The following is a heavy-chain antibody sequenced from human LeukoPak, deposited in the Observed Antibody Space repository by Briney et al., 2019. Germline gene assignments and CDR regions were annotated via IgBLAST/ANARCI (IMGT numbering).Heavy chain of an antibody. Sequence: AGGSLRLSCAASGFTFSSYAMSWVRQAPGKGLEWVSAISGRGGSTYYADSVKGRFTISRDNSKNTLYLQMNSLRAEDTAVYYCATMVRGVIITYFDYWGQGTLVTVSS. D-gene: IGHD3-10*01. J-gene: IGHJ4*02. V-gene: IGHV3-23*01. CDR3: ATMVRGVIITYFDY. CDR2: ISGRGGST. CDR1: GFTFSSYA.